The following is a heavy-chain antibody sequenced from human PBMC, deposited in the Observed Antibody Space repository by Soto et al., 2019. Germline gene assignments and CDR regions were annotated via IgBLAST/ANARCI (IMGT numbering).Heavy chain of an antibody. CDR2: IIPISGTA. D-gene: IGHD2-2*01. CDR3: ARSQGSSTSLEIYYYYYYGMDA. Sequence: QVHLVQSGAEVKKPGSSVKVSCKASGGTFSSYAISWVRQAPGQGLEWMGGIIPISGTANYAQKFQGRVTITADESTSTAYMELSSLRSEDTAVYYCARSQGSSTSLEIYYYYYYGMDAWGQGTTVTVSS. CDR1: GGTFSSYA. V-gene: IGHV1-69*01. J-gene: IGHJ6*02.